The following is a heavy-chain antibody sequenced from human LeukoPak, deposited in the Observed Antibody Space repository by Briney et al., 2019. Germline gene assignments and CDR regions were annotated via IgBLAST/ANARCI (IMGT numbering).Heavy chain of an antibody. D-gene: IGHD3-16*01. CDR3: ARDVSYGPDS. CDR2: ISKSGRDI. Sequence: GGSLRLSCAASGFIFDTYAMNWVRQAPGKGLEWVSSISKSGRDIYYADSVRGRFTISRDNARDSLYLKMNSVRVEDTAFYYCARDVSYGPDSWGQGTLVTVSS. J-gene: IGHJ4*02. CDR1: GFIFDTYA. V-gene: IGHV3-21*01.